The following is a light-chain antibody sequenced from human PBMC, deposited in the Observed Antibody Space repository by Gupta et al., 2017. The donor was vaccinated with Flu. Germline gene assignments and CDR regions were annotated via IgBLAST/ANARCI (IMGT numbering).Light chain of an antibody. V-gene: IGLV1-44*01. J-gene: IGLJ3*02. Sequence: QSVLTQPPSASCTPGQRIAISCSGRSSNIGSNTVNWYQQLPGTAPKLLIYSNNQRPSGVPDRFSGSKSGTSASLAISGLQSEDEADYYCAAWDDSLNGWVFGGGTKLTVL. CDR2: SNN. CDR3: AAWDDSLNGWV. CDR1: SSNIGSNT.